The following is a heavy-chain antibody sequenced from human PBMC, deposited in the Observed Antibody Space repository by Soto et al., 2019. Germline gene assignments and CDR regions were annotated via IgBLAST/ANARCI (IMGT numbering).Heavy chain of an antibody. J-gene: IGHJ4*02. CDR3: VKDMKWGGMTTIHCFDS. CDR2: ISSNSATI. Sequence: EVQLVESGGGLVQPGRSLRLSCVASGFIADDYAMHWVRQAPGKGLEWVSGISSNSATINYADSVKGRFTISRDNAKNSLFLQMNSLRPADTAFYYCVKDMKWGGMTTIHCFDSWGQGTLVTVSS. D-gene: IGHD4-17*01. V-gene: IGHV3-9*02. CDR1: GFIADDYA.